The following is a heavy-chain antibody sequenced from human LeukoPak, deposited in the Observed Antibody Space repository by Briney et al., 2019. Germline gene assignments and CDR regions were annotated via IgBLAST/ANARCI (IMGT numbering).Heavy chain of an antibody. CDR1: GYSFTSYW. Sequence: GESLKISCKGSGYSFTSYWIGWVRQMPGKGLEWMGIIYPGESDTRYSPSFQGQVTISADKSISTAYLQWSSLKASDTAMYYCARLDSSGYYLSAFDIWGQGTMVTVSS. CDR2: IYPGESDT. CDR3: ARLDSSGYYLSAFDI. D-gene: IGHD3-22*01. J-gene: IGHJ3*02. V-gene: IGHV5-51*01.